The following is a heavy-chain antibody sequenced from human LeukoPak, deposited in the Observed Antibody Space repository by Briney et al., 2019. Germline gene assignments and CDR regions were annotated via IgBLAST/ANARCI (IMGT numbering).Heavy chain of an antibody. D-gene: IGHD3-9*01. CDR2: IYHSGST. J-gene: IGHJ4*02. Sequence: SETLSLTCTVSGYSISSGYYWGWIRQPPGKGLEWIGSIYHSGSTYYNPSLKSRVTISVDTSKNQFSLKLSSVTAADTAVYYCARDIPYYDILTGYYSPPYYFDYWGQGTLVTVSS. CDR1: GYSISSGYY. CDR3: ARDIPYYDILTGYYSPPYYFDY. V-gene: IGHV4-38-2*02.